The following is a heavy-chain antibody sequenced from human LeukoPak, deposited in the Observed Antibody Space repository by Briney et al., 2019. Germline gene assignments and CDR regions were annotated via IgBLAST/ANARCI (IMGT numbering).Heavy chain of an antibody. CDR2: ISSSSSYT. D-gene: IGHD4-17*01. J-gene: IGHJ2*01. Sequence: PGRSLRLSCAASGFTFSDYYMIWVREAAGKGLEWVSYISSSSSYTNYADSRKGRFTISRDNDKNSLYLQMNSLRAEDTAVYYCARDTVPPPPNWYFDLWGRGTLVTVSS. V-gene: IGHV3-11*06. CDR1: GFTFSDYY. CDR3: ARDTVPPPPNWYFDL.